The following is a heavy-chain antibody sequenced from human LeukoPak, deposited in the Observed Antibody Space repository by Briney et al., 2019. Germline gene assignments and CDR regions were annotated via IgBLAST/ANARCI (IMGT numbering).Heavy chain of an antibody. V-gene: IGHV3-21*01. J-gene: IGHJ3*02. CDR3: ARDAPERSDAFDI. CDR1: GFTFSSYS. D-gene: IGHD6-25*01. Sequence: GGSLRLSCAASGFTFSSYSMNWVRQAPGKGLEWVSSISSSSSYIYYADSVKGRFTISRDNAKNSLYLQMNSLRAEDTAVYYCARDAPERSDAFDIWGQGTMVTVSS. CDR2: ISSSSSYI.